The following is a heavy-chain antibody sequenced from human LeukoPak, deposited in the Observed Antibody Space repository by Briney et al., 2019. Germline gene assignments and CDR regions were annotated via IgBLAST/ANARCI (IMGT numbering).Heavy chain of an antibody. CDR1: GFTFSSYS. J-gene: IGHJ4*02. V-gene: IGHV3-48*04. CDR3: ARDSSMVRGVIAFDY. CDR2: ISSSSSTI. Sequence: PGGSLRLSCAASGFTFSSYSMNWVRQAPGKGLEWVSYISSSSSTIYYADSVKGRFTISRDNAKNSLYLQMNSLRAEDTAVYYCARDSSMVRGVIAFDYWGQGTLVTVSS. D-gene: IGHD3-10*01.